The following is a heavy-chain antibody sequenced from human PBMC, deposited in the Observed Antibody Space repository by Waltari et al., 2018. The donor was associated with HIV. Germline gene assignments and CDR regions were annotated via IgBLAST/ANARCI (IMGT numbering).Heavy chain of an antibody. V-gene: IGHV4-34*01. D-gene: IGHD3-10*01. J-gene: IGHJ4*02. CDR3: ARGEFGSGSYPF. CDR1: GGSFPGYY. Sequence: QVQLQQWGAGLLKPSGTLSLTCAGYGGSFPGYYRTWIRQPPGKGLEWIGEIAHGGRIEYNPSLKRRVAISTDTSKNQLSLKLSSVSAADTAIYYCARGEFGSGSYPFWGQGTLVTVSS. CDR2: IAHGGRI.